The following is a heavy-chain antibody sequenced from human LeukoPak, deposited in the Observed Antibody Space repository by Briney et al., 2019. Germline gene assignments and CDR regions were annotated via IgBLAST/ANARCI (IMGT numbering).Heavy chain of an antibody. Sequence: SETLSLPCTVSGGSISSYYWSWIRQPPGKGLEWIGYIYYSGSTNYNPSLKSRVTISVDTSKNQFSLKLSSVTAADTAVYCCARGDQPLLPSCFDYWGQGTLVTVSS. CDR3: ARGDQPLLPSCFDY. CDR1: GGSISSYY. D-gene: IGHD2-15*01. J-gene: IGHJ4*02. V-gene: IGHV4-59*01. CDR2: IYYSGST.